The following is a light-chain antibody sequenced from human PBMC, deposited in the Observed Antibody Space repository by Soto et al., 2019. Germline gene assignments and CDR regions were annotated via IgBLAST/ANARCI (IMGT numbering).Light chain of an antibody. V-gene: IGLV2-14*01. J-gene: IGLJ3*02. Sequence: QSVLTQPASVSGSPGQSITISCTGTSSDVGRYNYVSWYQQHPGKAPKLMIYEVTNRPSGVSNRFSGSKSGNTASLTISGLQAEDEADYYCSSYTSSSTWVFGGGTQLTVL. CDR1: SSDVGRYNY. CDR2: EVT. CDR3: SSYTSSSTWV.